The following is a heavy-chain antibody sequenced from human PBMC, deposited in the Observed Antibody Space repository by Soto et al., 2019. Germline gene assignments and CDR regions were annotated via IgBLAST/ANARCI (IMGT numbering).Heavy chain of an antibody. CDR3: ATSALEV. Sequence: GGSLRLSCAASGFTFRNLSMNWVRQAPGKGLEWVSSIGGNTRFIYYGTSVKGRFTVARDNTKNSLYLLMMSLTAEDTAVYYCATSALEVWGQGTTVTVSS. CDR2: IGGNTRFI. J-gene: IGHJ6*02. D-gene: IGHD2-15*01. CDR1: GFTFRNLS. V-gene: IGHV3-21*06.